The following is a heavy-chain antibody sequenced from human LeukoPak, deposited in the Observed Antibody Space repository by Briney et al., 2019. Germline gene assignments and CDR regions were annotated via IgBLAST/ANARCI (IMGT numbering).Heavy chain of an antibody. CDR2: IYYSGST. D-gene: IGHD2-2*01. J-gene: IGHJ6*03. V-gene: IGHV4-59*01. CDR3: ARISCSSTSCPKTYYYYYMDV. CDR1: GGSISSYY. Sequence: SETLSLTCTVSGGSISSYYWSWIRQPPGKGLEWIGYIYYSGSTNYNPSLKSRVTISVDTSKNQFSLKLSSVTAADTAVYYCARISCSSTSCPKTYYYYYMDVWGKGTTVTVSS.